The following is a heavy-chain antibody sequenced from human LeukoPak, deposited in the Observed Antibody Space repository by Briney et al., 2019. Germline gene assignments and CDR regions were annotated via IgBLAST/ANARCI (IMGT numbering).Heavy chain of an antibody. D-gene: IGHD1-26*01. Sequence: PSETLSLTCTVSGGSITSYYWSWIRQPPGKGLEWIGYIYTSGSTNYNPSLKSRVTISVDTSKNQFSLKLSSVTAADTAVYYCARAKYSGSYPYYFDYWGQGTLVTVSS. CDR1: GGSITSYY. V-gene: IGHV4-4*09. J-gene: IGHJ4*02. CDR2: IYTSGST. CDR3: ARAKYSGSYPYYFDY.